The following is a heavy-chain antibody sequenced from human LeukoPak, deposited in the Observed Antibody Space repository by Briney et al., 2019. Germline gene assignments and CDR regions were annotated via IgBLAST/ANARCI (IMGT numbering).Heavy chain of an antibody. CDR2: IYYSGST. CDR1: GGSISSSSYY. V-gene: IGHV4-39*01. CDR3: ARHGIGDLSG. Sequence: SETLSLTCTVSGGSISSSSYYWGWIRQPPGKGLEWIGSIYYSGSTNYNPSLKSRVTISVDTSKNQFSLKLTSVTAVDTAVYYCARHGIGDLSGWGQGTLVTVSS. D-gene: IGHD3-10*01. J-gene: IGHJ4*02.